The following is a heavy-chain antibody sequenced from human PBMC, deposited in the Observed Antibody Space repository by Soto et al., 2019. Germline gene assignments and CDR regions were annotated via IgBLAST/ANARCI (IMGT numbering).Heavy chain of an antibody. CDR1: GFRFSIYS. CDR3: ASSVEGHFDY. CDR2: ITSDTNTI. D-gene: IGHD6-19*01. Sequence: EVQLVESGGGLVQPGGSLRLSCGASGFRFSIYSMNWVRQAPGKGLEWSAYITSDTNTIKYADSVKGRFTISRDNDKNLVYLQMNSLRDEDTAVYYCASSVEGHFDYWGQGTVVTVSA. J-gene: IGHJ4*02. V-gene: IGHV3-48*02.